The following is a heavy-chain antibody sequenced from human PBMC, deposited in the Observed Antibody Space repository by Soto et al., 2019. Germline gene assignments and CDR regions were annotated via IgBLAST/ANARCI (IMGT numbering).Heavy chain of an antibody. CDR1: GDTLTELS. CDR2: FDPEDGEA. CDR3: AIAYSGTSYGYLDP. V-gene: IGHV1-24*01. Sequence: QVQLVQSGAEVKKPGASVKVSCKVSGDTLTELSIHWVRQAPGKGLEYMGGFDPEDGEAMYAQNFQGRVTMTEDTSTDTSYMELSSLTSEDTAVYYCAIAYSGTSYGYLDPWGQGTLVTVSA. J-gene: IGHJ5*02. D-gene: IGHD1-26*01.